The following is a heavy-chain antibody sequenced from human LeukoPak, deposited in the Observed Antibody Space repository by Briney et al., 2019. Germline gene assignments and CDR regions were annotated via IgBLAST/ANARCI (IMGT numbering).Heavy chain of an antibody. Sequence: SETLSLTCTVSGGSISYYWSWIRQPAGKGLEWIGRIYTSGSTNYNPSLKSRVTMSVDTSKNQFSLKLSSVTAADTAVCYCARGSYYYYYDSSGYEGTGFSYWGQGTLVTVSS. CDR2: IYTSGST. CDR3: ARGSYYYYYDSSGYEGTGFSY. CDR1: GGSISYY. V-gene: IGHV4-4*07. D-gene: IGHD3-22*01. J-gene: IGHJ4*02.